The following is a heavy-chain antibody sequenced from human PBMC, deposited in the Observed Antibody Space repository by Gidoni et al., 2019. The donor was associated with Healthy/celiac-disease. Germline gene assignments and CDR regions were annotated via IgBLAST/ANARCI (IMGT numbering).Heavy chain of an antibody. CDR3: TRDKSDYVWGSYHTYFDY. Sequence: QVQLQESGPGLVKPSETLSLTCTVSGYSISSGYSWGRIRQPPGKGLEWIGSIYHSGSTYYNPSLKSRVTISVDTSKNQFSLKLSSVTAADTAVYYCTRDKSDYVWGSYHTYFDYWGQGTLVTDSS. V-gene: IGHV4-38-2*02. D-gene: IGHD3-16*01. CDR1: GYSISSGYS. J-gene: IGHJ4*02. CDR2: IYHSGST.